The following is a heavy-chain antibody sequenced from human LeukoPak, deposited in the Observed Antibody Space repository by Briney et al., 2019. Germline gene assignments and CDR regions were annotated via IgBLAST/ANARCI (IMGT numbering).Heavy chain of an antibody. CDR2: IYHSERT. CDR1: GYSINNGFY. J-gene: IGHJ3*02. V-gene: IGHV4-38-2*02. CDR3: ARDSPKASYSDAFDI. Sequence: SETLSLTCTVSGYSINNGFYWGWIRQPPGKGLEWIGSIYHSERTHYNPSLKSRVTISVDTSKYQFSLKLSSVTAADTAVYYCARDSPKASYSDAFDIWGQGTMVTVSS. D-gene: IGHD2-21*01.